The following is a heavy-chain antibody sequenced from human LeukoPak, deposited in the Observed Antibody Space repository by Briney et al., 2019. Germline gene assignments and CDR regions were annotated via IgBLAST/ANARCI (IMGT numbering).Heavy chain of an antibody. CDR3: ARGRGAELDY. J-gene: IGHJ4*02. D-gene: IGHD3-10*01. CDR1: GGWISSYY. V-gene: IGHV4-59*08. Sequence: SETLSLTITVPGGWISSYYWSWIRQPPGKGLEWIGYIYYSGSTNYNPSLKSRVTISVDTSKNQFSLKLSSVTAADTAVYYCARGRGAELDYWGQGTLVTVSS. CDR2: IYYSGST.